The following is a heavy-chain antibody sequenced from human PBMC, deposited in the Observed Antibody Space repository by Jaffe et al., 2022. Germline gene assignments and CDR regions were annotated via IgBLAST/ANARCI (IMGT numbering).Heavy chain of an antibody. CDR3: AKDDWEPAGVQNGGIDH. CDR2: TTYDGSNK. Sequence: QVQLVESGGGVVQPGGSLRLSCAVSGFTFSIHAMYWVRQAPGKGLEWVAYTTYDGSNKCYADSVKGRFSTSRDNSKNTLYLQMDRLRFEDTAIYYCAKDDWEPAGVQNGGIDHWGQGTLVTVSS. J-gene: IGHJ4*02. CDR1: GFTFSIHA. D-gene: IGHD2-2*01. V-gene: IGHV3-30*02.